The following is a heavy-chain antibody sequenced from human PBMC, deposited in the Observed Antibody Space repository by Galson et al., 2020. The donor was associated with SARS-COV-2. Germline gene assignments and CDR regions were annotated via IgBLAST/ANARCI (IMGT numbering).Heavy chain of an antibody. CDR3: ARSDCSSTSCWFDY. CDR2: ISYDGNNK. V-gene: IGHV3-30*01. Sequence: QLGESLKISCAASGFTFNNYPMHWVRQAPGKGLEWVAVISYDGNNKYYADSVKGRFTISRDNSKNTLYLQVNSLRPEDTAVYYCARSDCSSTSCWFDYWGQGTLVTVSS. D-gene: IGHD2-2*01. J-gene: IGHJ4*02. CDR1: GFTFNNYP.